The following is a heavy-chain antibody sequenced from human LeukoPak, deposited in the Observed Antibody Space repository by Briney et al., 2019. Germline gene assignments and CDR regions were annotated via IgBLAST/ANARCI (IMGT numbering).Heavy chain of an antibody. V-gene: IGHV4-59*11. CDR1: GGSISSHY. J-gene: IGHJ6*03. CDR2: IYYSGST. CDR3: ARSRPIERQVYYMDV. Sequence: SETLSLTCTVSGGSISSHYWSWIRQPPGKGLEWIGYIYYSGSTNYNPSLKSRVTISVDTSKNQFSLKLSSVTAADTAVYYCARSRPIERQVYYMDVWGKGTTVTVSS.